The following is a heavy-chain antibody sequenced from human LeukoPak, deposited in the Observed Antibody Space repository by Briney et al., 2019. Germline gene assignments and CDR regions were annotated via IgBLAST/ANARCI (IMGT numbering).Heavy chain of an antibody. CDR2: IRKKAYGDTT. J-gene: IGHJ3*02. CDR3: ARDTDYALYVGDI. CDR1: GFTFGDYA. Sequence: PGGSLRLSCRASGFTFGDYAMSGFRQAPGKGLEWVAFIRKKAYGDTTEYAASVKGRFSISRHHSKSIAYLQINSLKIEDTAVYCCARDTDYALYVGDIWGQGTMVTVSS. D-gene: IGHD4-17*01. V-gene: IGHV3-49*03.